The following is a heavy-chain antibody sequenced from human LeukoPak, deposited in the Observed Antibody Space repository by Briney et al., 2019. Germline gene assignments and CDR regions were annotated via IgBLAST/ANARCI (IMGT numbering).Heavy chain of an antibody. V-gene: IGHV4-59*08. Sequence: PSETLSLTCTVSGGSISSYYWSWIRQPPGKGLEWIGYIYYSGSTNYNPSLKSRVTMSVDTSKNQFSLKLSSVTAADTAVYYCARVPSTLWFGEFSPYYFDYWGQEPWSPSPQ. CDR2: IYYSGST. J-gene: IGHJ4*01. CDR1: GGSISSYY. CDR3: ARVPSTLWFGEFSPYYFDY. D-gene: IGHD3-10*01.